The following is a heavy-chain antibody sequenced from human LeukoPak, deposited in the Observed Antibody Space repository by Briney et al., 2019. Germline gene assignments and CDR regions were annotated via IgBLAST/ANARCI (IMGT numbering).Heavy chain of an antibody. CDR2: ISSSSSYI. Sequence: GGSLRLSCAASGFTFSSYSMNWVRQAPGKGLEWVSSISSSSSYIYYADSVKGRFTISRDNAKNSLYLQTNSLRAEDTAVYYCARESTMVRGALDYWGQGTLVTVSS. CDR1: GFTFSSYS. J-gene: IGHJ4*02. CDR3: ARESTMVRGALDY. D-gene: IGHD3-10*01. V-gene: IGHV3-21*01.